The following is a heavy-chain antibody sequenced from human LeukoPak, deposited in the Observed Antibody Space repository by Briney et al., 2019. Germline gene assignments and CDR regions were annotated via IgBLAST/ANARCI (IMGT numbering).Heavy chain of an antibody. J-gene: IGHJ4*02. CDR2: NYPGDSDT. CDR3: AKSRYCSSISCLGY. V-gene: IGHV5-51*01. Sequence: GESLKTSCKGSGYSFTSYWIGWVRQMPGKGLEWMGINYPGDSDTRYSPSFQGQVTISADNSISTAYLQWSSLKASDTAMYYCAKSRYCSSISCLGYWGQGTLVTVSS. D-gene: IGHD2-2*01. CDR1: GYSFTSYW.